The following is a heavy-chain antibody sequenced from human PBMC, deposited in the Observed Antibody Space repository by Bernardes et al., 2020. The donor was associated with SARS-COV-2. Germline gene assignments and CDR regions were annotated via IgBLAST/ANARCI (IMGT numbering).Heavy chain of an antibody. CDR3: ARHSYDNSGYEY. CDR1: GFMFRSYA. Sequence: GSLRLSCATSGFMFRSYAMSWVRQPAGKGVEWVSSISGSGGSTYYADSVKGRFAISRDQSKNTVFLEMNSLRVEDTALYYCARHSYDNSGYEYWGQGTLVTVSS. CDR2: ISGSGGST. V-gene: IGHV3-23*01. J-gene: IGHJ4*02. D-gene: IGHD4-4*01.